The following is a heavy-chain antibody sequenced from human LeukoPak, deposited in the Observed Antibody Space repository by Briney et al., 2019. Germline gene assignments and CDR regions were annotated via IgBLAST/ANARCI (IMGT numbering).Heavy chain of an antibody. V-gene: IGHV3-74*01. CDR1: GFTFSSYW. J-gene: IGHJ4*02. D-gene: IGHD3-10*01. Sequence: PGGSLRLSCAASGFTFSSYWVHWVRQAPGKGLVGVSRINSDGSSTSYADSVKGRFTISRDNAKNTLYLQMNSLRAEDTAVYYCARAILRGVIHGWGQGTLVTVSS. CDR2: INSDGSST. CDR3: ARAILRGVIHG.